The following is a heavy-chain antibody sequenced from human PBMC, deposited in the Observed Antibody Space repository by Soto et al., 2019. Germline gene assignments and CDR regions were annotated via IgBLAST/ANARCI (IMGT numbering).Heavy chain of an antibody. CDR3: ARPMRYYYDSSGQAGWFDP. V-gene: IGHV1-69*12. D-gene: IGHD3-22*01. Sequence: QVQLVQSGAEVKKPGSSVKVSCKASGGTFNSYAISWVRQAPGQGLEWMGGIIPIFGTAKYAQKFQGRVTITADESTSTAYMELSSLRTEDTAVYYCARPMRYYYDSSGQAGWFDPWGHGTLVTVSS. J-gene: IGHJ5*02. CDR1: GGTFNSYA. CDR2: IIPIFGTA.